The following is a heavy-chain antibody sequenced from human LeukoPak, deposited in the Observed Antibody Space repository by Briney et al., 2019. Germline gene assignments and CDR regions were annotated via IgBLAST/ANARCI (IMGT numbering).Heavy chain of an antibody. Sequence: GRSLRLSCAASGFTFDHYAMHWVRQAPGKGLEWISGISWNSGSIGYADSVKGRFTISRDNAKNPLYLRMNSLRAEDTALYYRATGLAAAGTSSGDYWGQGTLVTVSS. V-gene: IGHV3-9*01. CDR1: GFTFDHYA. CDR3: ATGLAAAGTSSGDY. CDR2: ISWNSGSI. D-gene: IGHD6-13*01. J-gene: IGHJ4*02.